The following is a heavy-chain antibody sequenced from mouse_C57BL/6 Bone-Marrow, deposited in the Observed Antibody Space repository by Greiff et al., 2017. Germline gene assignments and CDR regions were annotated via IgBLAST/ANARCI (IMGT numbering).Heavy chain of an antibody. CDR1: GYTFTDYY. CDR2: IFPGSGST. CDR3: ARGGGSSYDWYFDV. V-gene: IGHV1-75*01. J-gene: IGHJ1*03. D-gene: IGHD1-1*01. Sequence: VHLVESGPELVKPGASVKISCKASGYTFTDYYINWVKQRPGQGLEWIGWIFPGSGSTYYNEKFKGKATLTVDKSSSTAYMLLSSLTSEDSAVYFCARGGGSSYDWYFDVWGTGTTVTVSS.